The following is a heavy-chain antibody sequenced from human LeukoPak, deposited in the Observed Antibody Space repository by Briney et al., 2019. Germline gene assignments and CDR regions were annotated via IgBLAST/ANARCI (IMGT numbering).Heavy chain of an antibody. Sequence: ASVKVSCKASGYTFTYYAIHWVRQAPGQRLEWMGWINAGKGNTKYSQEFQGRVTITRDTSANTAYMELSSLRSEDMAVYYCARSGVRTYYYDTSGYPLDYWGQGTLVTVSS. CDR1: GYTFTYYA. D-gene: IGHD3-22*01. CDR3: ARSGVRTYYYDTSGYPLDY. V-gene: IGHV1-3*03. CDR2: INAGKGNT. J-gene: IGHJ4*02.